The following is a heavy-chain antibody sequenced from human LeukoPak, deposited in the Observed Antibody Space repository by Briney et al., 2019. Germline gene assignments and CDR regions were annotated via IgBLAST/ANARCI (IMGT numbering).Heavy chain of an antibody. CDR2: ISPNSGGT. V-gene: IGHV1-2*02. D-gene: IGHD3-10*01. J-gene: IGHJ4*02. Sequence: ASVKVSCKASGYTFTGYYMHWVRQAPGQGLEWMGWISPNSGGTNYAQKFQGRVTMTRDTSISTAYMELSRLRSDDTAVYYCARVDGSGSYLFDYWGQGTLVTVSS. CDR1: GYTFTGYY. CDR3: ARVDGSGSYLFDY.